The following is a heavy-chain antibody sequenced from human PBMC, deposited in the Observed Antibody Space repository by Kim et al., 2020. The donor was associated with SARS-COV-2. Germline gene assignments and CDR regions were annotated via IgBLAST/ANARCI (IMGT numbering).Heavy chain of an antibody. D-gene: IGHD6-13*01. CDR2: ISGSGGST. J-gene: IGHJ4*02. CDR3: AKDGPLAAAGTGSFDY. CDR1: GFTFSSYA. Sequence: GSLRLSCAASGFTFSSYAMSWVRQAPGKGLEWVSAISGSGGSTYYADSVKGRFTISRDNSKNTLYLQMNSLRAEDTAVYYCAKDGPLAAAGTGSFDYWGQGTLVTVSS. V-gene: IGHV3-23*01.